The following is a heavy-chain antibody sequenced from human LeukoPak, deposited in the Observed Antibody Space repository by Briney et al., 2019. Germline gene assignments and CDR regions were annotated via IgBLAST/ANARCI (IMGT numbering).Heavy chain of an antibody. CDR1: GGSISSYY. J-gene: IGHJ6*02. CDR2: IYYSGST. Sequence: SETLSLTCTVSGGSISSYYWSWIRQPPGKGLEWIGYIYYSGSTNYNPSLKSRVTISVDTSKNQFPLKLSSVTAADTAVYYCARHYSGSSISYYYYGMDVWGQGTTVTVSS. CDR3: ARHYSGSSISYYYYGMDV. V-gene: IGHV4-59*08. D-gene: IGHD1-26*01.